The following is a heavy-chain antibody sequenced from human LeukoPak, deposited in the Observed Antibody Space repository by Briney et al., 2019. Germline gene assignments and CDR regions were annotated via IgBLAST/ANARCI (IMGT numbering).Heavy chain of an antibody. CDR3: AKESGRWLDP. J-gene: IGHJ5*02. Sequence: GGSLRLSCAASGFTFSDFYMSWIRQAPGKGLEWVSFVTSSGSFTKYADSVKGRFTISRDNAKNTLYLQMNSLTADDTAVYYCAKESGRWLDPWGQGTLVTVSS. V-gene: IGHV3-11*05. CDR2: VTSSGSFT. CDR1: GFTFSDFY. D-gene: IGHD3-3*01.